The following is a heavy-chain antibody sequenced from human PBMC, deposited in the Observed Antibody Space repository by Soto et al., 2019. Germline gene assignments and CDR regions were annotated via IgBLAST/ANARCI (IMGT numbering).Heavy chain of an antibody. Sequence: GGSLRLSCAASGFTFSSYWMHWVRQAPGKGLVWVSRINSDGSITSYADSVKGRFTISRDNAKNTLYLHMNSLRAEDTAVYYCARQEGAAFYYDGMDVWGQGTTVTVSS. V-gene: IGHV3-74*01. CDR3: ARQEGAAFYYDGMDV. CDR1: GFTFSSYW. J-gene: IGHJ6*02. CDR2: INSDGSIT.